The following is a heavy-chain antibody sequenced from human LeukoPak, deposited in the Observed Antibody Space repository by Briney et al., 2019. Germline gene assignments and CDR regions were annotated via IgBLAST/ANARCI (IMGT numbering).Heavy chain of an antibody. CDR2: IYYSGST. J-gene: IGHJ6*02. V-gene: IGHV4-59*01. CDR3: ARIPPGDYYYYYYGMDV. CDR1: GGSISSYY. D-gene: IGHD1-26*01. Sequence: PSETLSLTCTVSGGSISSYYWSWIRQPPGKGLEWIGYIYYSGSTNYNPSLKSRVTISVDTSKNQFSLKLSSVTAADTAVYYCARIPPGDYYYYYYGMDVWGQGTTVTVSS.